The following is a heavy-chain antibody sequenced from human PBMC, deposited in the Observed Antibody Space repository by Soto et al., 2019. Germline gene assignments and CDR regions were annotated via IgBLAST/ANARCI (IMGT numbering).Heavy chain of an antibody. D-gene: IGHD6-13*01. Sequence: GGSLRLSCAASGFTFSSYSMNWVRQAPGKGLEWVSSISSSSSYIYYADSVKGRSTISRDNAKNSLYLQMNSLRAEDTAVYYCARGAAAAVYFDYWGQGTLVTVSS. V-gene: IGHV3-21*01. CDR1: GFTFSSYS. J-gene: IGHJ4*02. CDR2: ISSSSSYI. CDR3: ARGAAAAVYFDY.